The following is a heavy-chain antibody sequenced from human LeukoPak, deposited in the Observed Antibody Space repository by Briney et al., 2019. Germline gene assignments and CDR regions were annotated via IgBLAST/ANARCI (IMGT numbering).Heavy chain of an antibody. CDR2: ISGSGGST. D-gene: IGHD3-22*01. J-gene: IGHJ3*02. Sequence: PGGSLRLSCAGSGFSISSYWMAWVRQAPGKGLEWVSAISGSGGSTYYADSVKGRFTISRDNSKNTLYLQMNSLRAEDTAVYYCAKEYDSSGVDAFDIWGQGIRVTVSS. V-gene: IGHV3-23*01. CDR1: GFSISSYW. CDR3: AKEYDSSGVDAFDI.